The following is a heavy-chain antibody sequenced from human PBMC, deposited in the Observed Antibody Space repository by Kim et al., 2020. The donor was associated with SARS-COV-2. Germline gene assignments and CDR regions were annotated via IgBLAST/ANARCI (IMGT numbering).Heavy chain of an antibody. Sequence: ASVKVSCKASGYTFTSYGISWVRQAPGQGLEWMGWISAYNGNTNYAQKLQGRVTMTTDTSTSTAYMELRSLRSDDTAVYYCARGSYCSGGSCYRNYYYYGMDVWGQGTTVTVSS. V-gene: IGHV1-18*04. CDR2: ISAYNGNT. J-gene: IGHJ6*02. D-gene: IGHD2-15*01. CDR1: GYTFTSYG. CDR3: ARGSYCSGGSCYRNYYYYGMDV.